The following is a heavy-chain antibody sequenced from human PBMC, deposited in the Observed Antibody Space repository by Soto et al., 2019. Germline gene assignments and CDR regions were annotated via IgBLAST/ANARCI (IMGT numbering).Heavy chain of an antibody. V-gene: IGHV1-18*01. CDR2: ISAYNGNT. CDR3: ARDVSHIVVVTAINDAFDI. CDR1: GYTFTSYG. Sequence: ASVKVSFKASGYTFTSYGISWVRQAPGQGLEWMGWISAYNGNTNYAQKLQGRVTMTTDTSTSTAYMELRSLRSDDTAVYYCARDVSHIVVVTAINDAFDIWGQGTMVTVSS. D-gene: IGHD2-21*02. J-gene: IGHJ3*02.